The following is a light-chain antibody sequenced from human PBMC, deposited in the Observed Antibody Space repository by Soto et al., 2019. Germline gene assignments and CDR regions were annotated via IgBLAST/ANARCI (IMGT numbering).Light chain of an antibody. CDR3: QQYGSSPRT. CDR2: GAS. J-gene: IGKJ1*01. CDR1: QSVSSSY. V-gene: IGKV3-20*01. Sequence: EIVLTQSPGTLSLSPGERATLSCRASQSVSSSYLAWYQHKPGQAPRLLIYGASSRATGIPDTFSGSGSGTDFTITISRMEPEDFAVYYCQQYGSSPRTFGQGTKVEIK.